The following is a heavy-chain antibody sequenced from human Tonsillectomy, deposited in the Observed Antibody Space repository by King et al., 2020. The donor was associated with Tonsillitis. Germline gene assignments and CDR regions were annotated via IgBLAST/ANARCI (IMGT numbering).Heavy chain of an antibody. Sequence: VQLVESGAEVKKPGESLRISCKGSGYNFAIFWINWVRQMPGKGLEWIGRIDPSDSYTNYNPSFQGHVTISTDNSINTAFLQWNSLQASDTAIYYCARQGCTGGPWYDYWGQGALVTVSS. J-gene: IGHJ4*02. CDR3: ARQGCTGGPWYDY. CDR2: IDPSDSYT. D-gene: IGHD2-8*02. CDR1: GYNFAIFW. V-gene: IGHV5-10-1*03.